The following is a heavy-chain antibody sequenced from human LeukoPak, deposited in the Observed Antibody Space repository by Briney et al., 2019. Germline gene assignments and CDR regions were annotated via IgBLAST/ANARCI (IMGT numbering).Heavy chain of an antibody. CDR1: GYIFTGYH. Sequence: GASVKVSCKASGYIFTGYHIHWVRQAPGQGVEWMGWIYPNSGGTNYAQKFQGRVTMTRDTSISTAYMELSRLRSDDTAMYYCYVRGADYWGQGTLVTVSS. V-gene: IGHV1-2*02. CDR3: YVRGADY. J-gene: IGHJ4*02. CDR2: IYPNSGGT. D-gene: IGHD3-10*01.